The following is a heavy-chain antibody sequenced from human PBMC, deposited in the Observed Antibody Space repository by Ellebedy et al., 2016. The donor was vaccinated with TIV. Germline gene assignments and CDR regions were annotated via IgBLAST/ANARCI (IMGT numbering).Heavy chain of an antibody. Sequence: SETLSLTCAVYGGSFTGYYYSWIRQPPGKGLEWIGEINQSGGATYNPSLKGRVTISVDMSKNQFSLRLTSVTAADTAVYYCARGLVGAPYYFDPWGQGIRVTVSS. J-gene: IGHJ4*02. D-gene: IGHD1-26*01. V-gene: IGHV4-34*01. CDR2: INQSGGA. CDR3: ARGLVGAPYYFDP. CDR1: GGSFTGYY.